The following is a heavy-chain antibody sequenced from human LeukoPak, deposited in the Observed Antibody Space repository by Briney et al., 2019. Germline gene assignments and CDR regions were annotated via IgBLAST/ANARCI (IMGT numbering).Heavy chain of an antibody. V-gene: IGHV3-30*03. Sequence: GGSLRLSCAASGFTFRNYGMCWVRQAPGKGLEWVSIILYDGSNDFYADSVKGRFTISRDNSKNTLFLQMNSLRTEDTAIYYCASLRFGSGSYYNDYWGQGTLVTVSS. CDR3: ASLRFGSGSYYNDY. D-gene: IGHD3-10*01. J-gene: IGHJ4*02. CDR1: GFTFRNYG. CDR2: ILYDGSND.